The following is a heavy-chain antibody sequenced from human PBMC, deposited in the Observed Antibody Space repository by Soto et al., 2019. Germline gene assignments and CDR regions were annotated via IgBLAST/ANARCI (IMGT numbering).Heavy chain of an antibody. CDR3: ARVGGIAAAGTWNYYYGMDV. J-gene: IGHJ6*01. Sequence: QVQLVESGGGVVQPGRSLRLSCAASGFTFSSYAMHWVRQAPGKGLEWVAVISYDGSNKYYADSVKGRFTISRDNSKNTLYLQMNSLRAEDTAVYYCARVGGIAAAGTWNYYYGMDVW. CDR1: GFTFSSYA. CDR2: ISYDGSNK. D-gene: IGHD6-13*01. V-gene: IGHV3-30-3*01.